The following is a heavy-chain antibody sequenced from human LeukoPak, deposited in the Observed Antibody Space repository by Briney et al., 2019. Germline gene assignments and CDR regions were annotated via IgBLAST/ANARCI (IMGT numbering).Heavy chain of an antibody. D-gene: IGHD6-19*01. J-gene: IGHJ4*02. Sequence: PGGSLRLSCAASGFTFSSYWMHWVRQAQGKGLVWFSRINSDGSSTTYADSVKGRFTISRDNAKNTVYLQMNSLRAEDTAVYYCARRGAVAGTFDYWGQGTLVTVSS. V-gene: IGHV3-74*01. CDR1: GFTFSSYW. CDR2: INSDGSST. CDR3: ARRGAVAGTFDY.